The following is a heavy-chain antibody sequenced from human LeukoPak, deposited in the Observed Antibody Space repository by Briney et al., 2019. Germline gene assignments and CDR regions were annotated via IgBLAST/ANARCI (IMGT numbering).Heavy chain of an antibody. CDR1: GFTFSTYA. CDR2: ISSSRTT. D-gene: IGHD2-8*01. Sequence: GESLKISCVASGFTFSTYAMSWVRQAPGKGLEWVSAISSSRTTYYADSVKGRFAISRDNSENTVYLQMNSLRAEDTAVYYCAQFGPGMAVGDYWGQGTLVTVSS. J-gene: IGHJ4*02. CDR3: AQFGPGMAVGDY. V-gene: IGHV3-23*01.